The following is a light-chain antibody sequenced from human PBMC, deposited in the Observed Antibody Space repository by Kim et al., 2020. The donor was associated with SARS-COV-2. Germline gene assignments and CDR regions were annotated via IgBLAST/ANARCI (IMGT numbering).Light chain of an antibody. CDR3: QQYGSSPPYT. Sequence: SPGERATLSCRASTSVHGDYLAWCKQKPGQTPRLLMYQTSYRATCIPDRFGGSGSGTDFSLTISRLEPEDFAVYYCQQYGSSPPYTFGQGTKLEI. J-gene: IGKJ2*01. V-gene: IGKV3-20*01. CDR1: TSVHGDY. CDR2: QTS.